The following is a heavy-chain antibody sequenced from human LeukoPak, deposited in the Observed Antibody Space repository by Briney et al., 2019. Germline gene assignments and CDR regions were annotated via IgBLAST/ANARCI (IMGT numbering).Heavy chain of an antibody. CDR2: ISYDGATK. CDR1: GFDFSDFG. V-gene: IGHV3-30*18. CDR3: AKDRGRRQVWNWFDS. D-gene: IGHD1-1*01. Sequence: GTSLRLSCAASGFDFSDFGMHWIRQAPGKGLEGVAVISYDGATKNYGDSVKGRFPITRDTSKNTLYLQMDSLRGDDTAVYYCAKDRGRRQVWNWFDSCGRGTLVTVSS. J-gene: IGHJ5*01.